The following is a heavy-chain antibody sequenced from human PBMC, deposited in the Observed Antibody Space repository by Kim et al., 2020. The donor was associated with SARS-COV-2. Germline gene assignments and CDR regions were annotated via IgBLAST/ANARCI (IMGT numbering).Heavy chain of an antibody. CDR3: ARGSASINPPGLEFDL. Sequence: SVKVSCKTSGGTFSSYGINWVRQAPGQGLEWMGRIIPTLGRRNYEQKFQGRVTITADKSTRTAYMELSSLRSEDTAVYYCARGSASINPPGLEFDLWGQGTLVTVSS. CDR2: IIPTLGRR. J-gene: IGHJ5*02. V-gene: IGHV1-69*04. CDR1: GGTFSSYG. D-gene: IGHD3-10*01.